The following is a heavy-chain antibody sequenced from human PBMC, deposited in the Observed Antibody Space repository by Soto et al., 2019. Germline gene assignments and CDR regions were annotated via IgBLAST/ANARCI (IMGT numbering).Heavy chain of an antibody. Sequence: GGSLRLSCAASGFTFSSYGMHWVRQAPGKGLEWVAVISYDGSNKYYADSVKGRFTISRDNSKNTLYLQMNSLRAEDTAVYYCAKDLDDSSGRPNIIDYWGQGTLVTVSS. CDR3: AKDLDDSSGRPNIIDY. CDR1: GFTFSSYG. D-gene: IGHD3-22*01. J-gene: IGHJ4*02. CDR2: ISYDGSNK. V-gene: IGHV3-30*18.